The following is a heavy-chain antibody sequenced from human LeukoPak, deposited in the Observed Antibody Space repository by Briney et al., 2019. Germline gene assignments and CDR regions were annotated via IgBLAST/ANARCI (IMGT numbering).Heavy chain of an antibody. V-gene: IGHV1-2*02. J-gene: IGHJ4*02. CDR1: GYTFTGYY. CDR2: INPNSGGT. D-gene: IGHD6-6*01. Sequence: GASVKVSSKASGYTFTGYYMHWVGQAPGQGLEWMGWINPNSGGTNYAQKFQGRVTMTRDTSISTAYMELSRLRSDDTAVYYCARVTAARGYFDYWGQGTLVTVSS. CDR3: ARVTAARGYFDY.